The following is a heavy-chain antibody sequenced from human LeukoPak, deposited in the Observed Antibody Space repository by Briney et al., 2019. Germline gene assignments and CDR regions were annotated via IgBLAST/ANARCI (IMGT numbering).Heavy chain of an antibody. Sequence: SETLSLTCTVSGGSISSSSYYWGWIRQPPGKGLEWIGSIYYSGSTYYNPSLKSRVTISVDTSKNQFSLKLSSVTAADTAVYYCARDWKRSFWLQFGPSYYYYYMDVWGKGTTVTISS. CDR2: IYYSGST. CDR1: GGSISSSSYY. D-gene: IGHD5-24*01. J-gene: IGHJ6*03. V-gene: IGHV4-39*07. CDR3: ARDWKRSFWLQFGPSYYYYYMDV.